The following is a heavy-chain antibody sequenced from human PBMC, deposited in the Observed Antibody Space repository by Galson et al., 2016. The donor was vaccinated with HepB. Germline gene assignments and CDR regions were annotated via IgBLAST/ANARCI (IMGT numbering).Heavy chain of an antibody. V-gene: IGHV1-46*01. CDR1: GYTFTNYY. CDR3: ARDPRGGEMATITGFDY. CDR2: INPSGGST. Sequence: SVKVSCKASGYTFTNYYMHWVRQAPGQGLEWMGIINPSGGSTSYAQKFQGRVTMTRDTSTSTVYMELSSLRSEDTAVYYCARDPRGGEMATITGFDYWGQGTLVTVSS. J-gene: IGHJ4*02. D-gene: IGHD5-24*01.